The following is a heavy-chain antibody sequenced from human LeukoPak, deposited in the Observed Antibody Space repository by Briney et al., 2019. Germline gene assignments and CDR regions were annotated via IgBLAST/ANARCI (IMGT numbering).Heavy chain of an antibody. D-gene: IGHD2-2*01. CDR2: ISSSSSYI. Sequence: GGSLRLSCAASGFTFSSYSMTWVRQAPGKGLEWVSSISSSSSYIYYADSVKGRFTISRDNAKNSLYLQMNSLRAEDTAVYYCARDSSLGYCSSTSCSNFDYWGQGTLVTVSS. V-gene: IGHV3-21*01. CDR1: GFTFSSYS. J-gene: IGHJ4*02. CDR3: ARDSSLGYCSSTSCSNFDY.